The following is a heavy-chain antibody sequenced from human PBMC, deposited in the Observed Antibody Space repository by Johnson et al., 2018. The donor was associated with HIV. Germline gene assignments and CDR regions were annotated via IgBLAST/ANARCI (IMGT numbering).Heavy chain of an antibody. CDR3: ARDRPYYYDSSGLAPHDAFYI. Sequence: VQLVESGGGLVQPGGSLRLSCAASGFTFSSYALNWVRQAPGKGLEWVANIKEDGGEKHYVDSVKGRFTISRDNAKNSLYLQMNSLRAEDTAVYFCARDRPYYYDSSGLAPHDAFYIWGQGTMVTVSS. CDR1: GFTFSSYA. D-gene: IGHD3-22*01. CDR2: IKEDGGEK. V-gene: IGHV3-7*01. J-gene: IGHJ3*02.